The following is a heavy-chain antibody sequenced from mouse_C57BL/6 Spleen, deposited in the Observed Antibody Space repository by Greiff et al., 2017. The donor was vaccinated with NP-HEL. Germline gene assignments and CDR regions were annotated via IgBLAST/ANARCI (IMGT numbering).Heavy chain of an antibody. CDR2: INPNNGGT. Sequence: EVQLQQSGPELVKPGASVKISCKASGYTFTDYYMNWVKQSHGKSLEWSGDINPNNGGTSYNQKFKGKATVTVDKSSSTAYMELRSLTSEESAVYYGARGRIPYDDYDDVSWFAYWGQGTLVTVSA. V-gene: IGHV1-26*01. J-gene: IGHJ3*01. CDR1: GYTFTDYY. CDR3: ARGRIPYDDYDDVSWFAY. D-gene: IGHD2-4*01.